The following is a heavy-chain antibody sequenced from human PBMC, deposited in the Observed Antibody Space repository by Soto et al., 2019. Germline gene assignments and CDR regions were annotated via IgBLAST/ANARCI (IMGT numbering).Heavy chain of an antibody. D-gene: IGHD2-2*01. CDR3: ARDYCSTSSCFDY. Sequence: AGGSLRLSCAASGFTFSDYGMHWVRQAPGKGLEWVAVIWYDGSKKYYVDSVKGRFTISRDSSKNMVYLQMNSLRAEDTAVYYCARDYCSTSSCFDYWGQGTLVTVSS. J-gene: IGHJ4*02. CDR2: IWYDGSKK. V-gene: IGHV3-33*01. CDR1: GFTFSDYG.